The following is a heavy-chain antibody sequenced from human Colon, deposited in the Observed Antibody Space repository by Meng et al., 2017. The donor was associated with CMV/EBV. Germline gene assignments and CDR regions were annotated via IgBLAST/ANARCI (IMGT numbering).Heavy chain of an antibody. CDR3: ARAGDIVEVSHPLRQNYYYYGMDL. D-gene: IGHD2-15*01. CDR1: EFTLGPYA. Sequence: GGSLRLSCTASEFTLGPYALHWVRQAPGKGLEWVALISFDGRTKYNTDSVKGRFTISRDSSKNRVYLHINSLRGEDTAVYYCARAGDIVEVSHPLRQNYYYYGMDLWGQGTTVTVSS. CDR2: ISFDGRTK. J-gene: IGHJ6*02. V-gene: IGHV3-30*04.